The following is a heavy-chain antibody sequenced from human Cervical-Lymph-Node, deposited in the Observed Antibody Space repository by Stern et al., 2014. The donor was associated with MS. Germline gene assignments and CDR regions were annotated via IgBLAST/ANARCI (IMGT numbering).Heavy chain of an antibody. CDR2: IHPCNGDA. D-gene: IGHD6-13*01. J-gene: IGHJ4*02. CDR3: ARGYSTTYLDY. CDR1: GYTFTNYA. Sequence: VQLVQSGAEVKKPGASVKVSCKASGYTFTNYALHWVRQAPGQRPEWMGWIHPCNGDAKYSQNFQDRVTITWDTSANTVYMELRSLRVEDTAMYYCARGYSTTYLDYWGQGTLVTVSS. V-gene: IGHV1-3*01.